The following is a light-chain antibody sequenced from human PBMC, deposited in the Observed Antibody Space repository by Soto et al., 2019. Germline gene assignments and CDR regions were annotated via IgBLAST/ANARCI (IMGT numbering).Light chain of an antibody. Sequence: QSVLTQPASVSGSPGQSITVSCTGTSSDIGGYNYVSWYQQHPGEAPKLMIYEVSNRPSGVSNRFSGSKSGNTASLTISGLQDEDEADYYCCSRASSITYVFGSGTKVTVL. CDR3: CSRASSITYV. J-gene: IGLJ1*01. V-gene: IGLV2-14*01. CDR2: EVS. CDR1: SSDIGGYNY.